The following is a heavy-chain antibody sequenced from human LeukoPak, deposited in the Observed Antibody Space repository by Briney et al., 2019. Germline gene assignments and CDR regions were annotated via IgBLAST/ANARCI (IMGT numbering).Heavy chain of an antibody. V-gene: IGHV3-9*01. CDR1: GFTFDDYA. CDR3: ARLSRDGYNPRDY. CDR2: ISWDGGVI. J-gene: IGHJ4*02. D-gene: IGHD5-24*01. Sequence: GGSLRLSCAASGFTFDDYAMHWLRQIPGKGLDWVSGISWDGGVIGYADSAKGRFTISRDNAKNSLYLQMNSLRAEDTAVYYCARLSRDGYNPRDYWGQGTLVTVSS.